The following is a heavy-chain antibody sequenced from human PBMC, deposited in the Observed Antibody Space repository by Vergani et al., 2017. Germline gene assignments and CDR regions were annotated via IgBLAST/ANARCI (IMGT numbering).Heavy chain of an antibody. CDR2: IYYSGST. Sequence: QVQLQESGPGLVKPSETLSLTCTVSGGSISSYYWSWIRQPPGNGLEWIGYIYYSGSTNYKPSLKRRVNISVDTSKNQFSLKLSSGTAADTAVYYCARGIYGDYAAGYWGQGTLVTVSS. CDR3: ARGIYGDYAAGY. J-gene: IGHJ4*02. V-gene: IGHV4-59*08. D-gene: IGHD4-17*01. CDR1: GGSISSYY.